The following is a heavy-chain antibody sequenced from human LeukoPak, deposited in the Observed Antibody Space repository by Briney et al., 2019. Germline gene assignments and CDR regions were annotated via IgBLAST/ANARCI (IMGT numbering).Heavy chain of an antibody. CDR3: ARESPPYYYDSSGHTFGDY. CDR2: IYTSGST. CDR1: GGSISSGSYY. V-gene: IGHV4-61*02. J-gene: IGHJ4*02. Sequence: NPSETLSLTCTVSGGSISSGSYYWSWIRQPAGKGLEWIGRIYTSGSTNYNPSLKSRVTISVDTSKNQFSLKLSSVTAADTAVYYCARESPPYYYDSSGHTFGDYWGQGTLVTVSS. D-gene: IGHD3-22*01.